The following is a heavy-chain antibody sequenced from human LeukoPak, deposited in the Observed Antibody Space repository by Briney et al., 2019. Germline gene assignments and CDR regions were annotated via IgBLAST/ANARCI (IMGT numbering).Heavy chain of an antibody. CDR2: INSDGDNT. CDR3: AKVPSPYCRSASSYYFDY. D-gene: IGHD2-2*01. CDR1: GFTFSSYA. J-gene: IGHJ4*02. Sequence: PGGSLRLSCSASGFTFSSYAMSWVRQAPGKGLEWVSAINSDGDNTYYPDSVKGRVTVSRDNSKNTLYLQMNSLRAEDTAVYYCAKVPSPYCRSASSYYFDYWGRGTPVTVPS. V-gene: IGHV3-23*01.